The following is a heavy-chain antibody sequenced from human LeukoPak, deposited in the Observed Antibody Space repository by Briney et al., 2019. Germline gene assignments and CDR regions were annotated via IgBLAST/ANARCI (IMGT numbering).Heavy chain of an antibody. Sequence: GGSLRLSCAASALTFTNYDLHWVRQAPGKGLEWVAFIRHDGSNKYCADSVKGRFTISRDNSKNTLYLQMNRLRAEDTAVYYCAKGDYWGQGTLVTVSS. CDR2: IRHDGSNK. CDR3: AKGDY. CDR1: ALTFTNYD. V-gene: IGHV3-30*02. J-gene: IGHJ4*02.